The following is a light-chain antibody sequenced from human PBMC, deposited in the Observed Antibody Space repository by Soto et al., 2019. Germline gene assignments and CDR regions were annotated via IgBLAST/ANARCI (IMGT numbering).Light chain of an antibody. J-gene: IGLJ1*01. CDR2: EDN. Sequence: NFMLTQPHSVSESPGKTVTISCTRSSGSIASNYVQWYQQRPGSAPTTVIYEDNQRPSGVPDRFSGSIDSSSNSASLTIPGLKTEDEADYYCQSYDSSKHRGFGTGTKVTVL. CDR3: QSYDSSKHRG. CDR1: SGSIASNY. V-gene: IGLV6-57*03.